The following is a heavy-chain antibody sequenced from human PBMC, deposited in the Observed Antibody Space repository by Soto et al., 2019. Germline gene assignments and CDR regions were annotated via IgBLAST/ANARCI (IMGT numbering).Heavy chain of an antibody. V-gene: IGHV5-10-1*01. CDR3: ARLTRTIFGVVTYGMDV. CDR2: IDPSDSYT. D-gene: IGHD3-3*01. CDR1: GYSFTSYW. Sequence: GESLKISCKGSGYSFTSYWLSWVRQMPGKGLEWMGRIDPSDSYTNYSPSFQGHVTLSADKSISTVYLQWSSLKASDAAMYYCARLTRTIFGVVTYGMDVWGQGTTVTVSS. J-gene: IGHJ6*02.